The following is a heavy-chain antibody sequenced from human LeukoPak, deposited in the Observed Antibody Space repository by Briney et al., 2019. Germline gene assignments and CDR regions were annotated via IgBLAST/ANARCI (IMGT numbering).Heavy chain of an antibody. CDR1: GGSISSGSYY. V-gene: IGHV4-61*02. CDR2: IYTSGST. J-gene: IGHJ5*02. CDR3: ARGPHLNDFWSGSYNWLDP. D-gene: IGHD3-3*01. Sequence: PSQTLSLTCTVSGGSISSGSYYWSWIRQPAGKGLEWIGRIYTSGSTNYNPSLKSRVTISVDTSKNQFSLKLSSVTAADTAVYYCARGPHLNDFWSGSYNWLDPWGQGTLVTVSS.